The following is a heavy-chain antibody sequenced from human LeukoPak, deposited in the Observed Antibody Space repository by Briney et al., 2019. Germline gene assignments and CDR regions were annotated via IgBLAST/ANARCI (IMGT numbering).Heavy chain of an antibody. Sequence: GGSLGLSCAASGFTLSTYAMSWVRQTPGKGLEWVAATSSSDAGTYHADSVRGRFTISRDNSKNTLYLQMNSLRAEDVAVYFCAKAPVTSCRGAYCYPFDSWGQGTLVTVSS. CDR3: AKAPVTSCRGAYCYPFDS. CDR1: GFTLSTYA. J-gene: IGHJ4*02. V-gene: IGHV3-23*01. D-gene: IGHD2-21*01. CDR2: TSSSDAGT.